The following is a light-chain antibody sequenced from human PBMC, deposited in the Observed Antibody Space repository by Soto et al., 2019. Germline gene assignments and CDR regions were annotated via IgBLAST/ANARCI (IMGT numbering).Light chain of an antibody. J-gene: IGKJ1*01. Sequence: TTQSPSSLSACVEQTVDSTSPSSQSISSYLNWYQQKAGKAPKLLNDAATSLRGGVISRFSGSGSGTDFTLTIGSLQPKDFATYSCKQSYSTSRTFGKVTEVDIK. V-gene: IGKV1-39*01. CDR2: AAT. CDR3: KQSYSTSRT. CDR1: QSISSY.